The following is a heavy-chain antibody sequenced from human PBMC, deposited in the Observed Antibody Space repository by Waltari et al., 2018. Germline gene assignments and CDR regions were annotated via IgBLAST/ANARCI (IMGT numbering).Heavy chain of an antibody. CDR2: IYYSGST. D-gene: IGHD1-26*01. J-gene: IGHJ4*02. CDR1: GGSISSSSYY. CDR3: AREWESRGYFDY. Sequence: QLQLQESGPGLVKPSETLSLTCTVSGGSISSSSYYWGWPRQPPGKGLEWIGSIYYSGSTDYNPSLKSRVTISVDTSKNQFSLKLSSVTAADTAVYYCAREWESRGYFDYWGQGTLVTVSS. V-gene: IGHV4-39*07.